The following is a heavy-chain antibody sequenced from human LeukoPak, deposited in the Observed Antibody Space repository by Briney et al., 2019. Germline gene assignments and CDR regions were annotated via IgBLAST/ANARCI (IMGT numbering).Heavy chain of an antibody. CDR1: GYTFTSYG. CDR3: ALRVVVPAANYNWFDP. CDR2: IIPIFGTA. D-gene: IGHD2-2*01. J-gene: IGHJ5*02. V-gene: IGHV1-69*06. Sequence: ASVKVSCKASGYTFTSYGISWVRQAPGQGLEWMGGIIPIFGTANYAQKFQGRVTITADKSTSTAYMELSSLRSEDTAVYYCALRVVVPAANYNWFDPWGQGTLVTVSS.